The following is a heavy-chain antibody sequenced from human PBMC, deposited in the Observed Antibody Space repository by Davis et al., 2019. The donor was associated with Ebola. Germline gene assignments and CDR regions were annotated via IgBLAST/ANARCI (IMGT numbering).Heavy chain of an antibody. D-gene: IGHD1-26*01. Sequence: GESLKISCAASGFTFSSYAMHWVRQAPGKGLEWVAVISYDGSNKYYADSVKGRFTISRDNSKNTLYLQMNSLRAEDTAVYYCARDQGNGGSLGYWGQGTLVTVSS. CDR2: ISYDGSNK. J-gene: IGHJ4*02. V-gene: IGHV3-30-3*01. CDR1: GFTFSSYA. CDR3: ARDQGNGGSLGY.